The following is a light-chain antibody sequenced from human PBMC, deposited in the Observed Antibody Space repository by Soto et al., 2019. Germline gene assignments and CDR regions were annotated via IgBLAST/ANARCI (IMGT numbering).Light chain of an antibody. CDR1: QDINNF. Sequence: DIQMTQSPSSLSASVGDRVTITCQSSQDINNFLNWYHQKPGKSPNRLIYDSSNLETGVPSRFGGSGSGTDFTFTISSLQPEDIATYYCQQYDNLPPFTFGQGTRMEIK. J-gene: IGKJ5*01. V-gene: IGKV1-33*01. CDR3: QQYDNLPPFT. CDR2: DSS.